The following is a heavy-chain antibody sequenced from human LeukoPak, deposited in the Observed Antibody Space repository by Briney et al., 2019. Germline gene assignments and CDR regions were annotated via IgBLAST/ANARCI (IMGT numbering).Heavy chain of an antibody. J-gene: IGHJ6*02. CDR3: ARAGADSAAYFYYAMDV. CDR2: ISGYNGDT. V-gene: IGHV1-18*01. CDR1: GYTFTSYG. D-gene: IGHD2-15*01. Sequence: ASVKVSCKTSGYTFTSYGISWVRQAPGQGLEWMGWISGYNGDTHYAQNLQDRATMTTDTSTSTAYMDVRSLRSDDTAVYYCARAGADSAAYFYYAMDVWGQGTTVTVSS.